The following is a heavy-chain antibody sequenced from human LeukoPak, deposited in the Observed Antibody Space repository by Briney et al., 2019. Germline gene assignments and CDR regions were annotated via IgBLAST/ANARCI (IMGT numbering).Heavy chain of an antibody. J-gene: IGHJ3*02. CDR3: ARHKSRGWGDHDAFDI. CDR2: INPNSGGT. Sequence: GASVKVSCKASGYTFTRYYMHWVRQAPGQGLEWMGWINPNSGGTNYAQKFQGRVTMTRDTSISTAYMELSRLRSDDTAVYYCARHKSRGWGDHDAFDIWGQGTMVTVSS. V-gene: IGHV1-2*02. D-gene: IGHD6-19*01. CDR1: GYTFTRYY.